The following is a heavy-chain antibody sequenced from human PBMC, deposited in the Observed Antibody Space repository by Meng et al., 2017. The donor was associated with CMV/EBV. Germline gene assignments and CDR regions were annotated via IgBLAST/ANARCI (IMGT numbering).Heavy chain of an antibody. CDR3: ARTDCSSTSCYLNY. Sequence: TVSGGSIRSYYWSWIRQPAGKGLELIGRIYSSGGTNYKSSLKSRVTMSVDTSRNQFSLKLSSVTAADTAVYYCARTDCSSTSCYLNYWGQGTLVTVSS. CDR1: GGSIRSYY. V-gene: IGHV4-4*07. J-gene: IGHJ4*02. D-gene: IGHD2-2*01. CDR2: IYSSGGT.